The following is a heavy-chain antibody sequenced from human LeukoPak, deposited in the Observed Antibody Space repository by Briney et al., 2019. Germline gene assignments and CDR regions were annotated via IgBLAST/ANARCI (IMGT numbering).Heavy chain of an antibody. Sequence: GESLRLSCAASGFTCSSYAMSCVRQAPGKGLEWVSAISGSGGSEYYADSVKGRFTISRDNSKNTLYLKMNSLRAEDTAVYYCAKDLLWFGELPYPGLTHYYGMDVWGQGTTVTVSS. CDR2: ISGSGGSE. CDR3: AKDLLWFGELPYPGLTHYYGMDV. D-gene: IGHD3-10*01. V-gene: IGHV3-23*01. CDR1: GFTCSSYA. J-gene: IGHJ6*02.